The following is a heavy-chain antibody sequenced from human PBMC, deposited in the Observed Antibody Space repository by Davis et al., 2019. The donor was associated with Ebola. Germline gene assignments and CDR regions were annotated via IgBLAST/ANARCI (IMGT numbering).Heavy chain of an antibody. CDR1: GFTLSSYG. CDR3: ARDTYYYYNTMDV. V-gene: IGHV3-33*01. Sequence: GESLKISCAASGFTLSSYGLHWVRQPPGKGLEWVAVIWYDGRNQYYADSVKGRFTISRDNSKSTLYLQMNSLRAEDTAVYYCARDTYYYYNTMDVWGKGTTVTVSS. J-gene: IGHJ6*04. CDR2: IWYDGRNQ.